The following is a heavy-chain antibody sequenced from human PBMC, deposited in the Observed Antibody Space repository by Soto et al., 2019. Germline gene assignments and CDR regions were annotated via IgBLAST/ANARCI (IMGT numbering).Heavy chain of an antibody. V-gene: IGHV3-23*01. J-gene: IGHJ4*02. Sequence: PGGSLGLSCVASGFTFSNYDMSWVRQAPGKGLEWVSTVDSAGSTYYADSVTGRFTISRDNSRNTLSLQMNSLRAEDTAVYYCEKHRLARGIDYWGQGPPVSVSS. D-gene: IGHD3-10*01. CDR2: VDSAGST. CDR3: EKHRLARGIDY. CDR1: GFTFSNYD.